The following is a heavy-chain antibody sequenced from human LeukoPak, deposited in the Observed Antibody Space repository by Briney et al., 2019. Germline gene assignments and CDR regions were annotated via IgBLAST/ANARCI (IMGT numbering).Heavy chain of an antibody. CDR3: ARERFDLSYYYYMDV. J-gene: IGHJ6*03. D-gene: IGHD3-10*01. CDR1: GGSISSYY. Sequence: PSETLSLTCTVSGGSISSYYWSWIRQPAGKGLEWIGRIYTSGSTNYNPSLKSRVTMSVDTSKNQFSLKLSSVTAADTAVYYCARERFDLSYYYYMDVWGKGTAVTISS. CDR2: IYTSGST. V-gene: IGHV4-4*07.